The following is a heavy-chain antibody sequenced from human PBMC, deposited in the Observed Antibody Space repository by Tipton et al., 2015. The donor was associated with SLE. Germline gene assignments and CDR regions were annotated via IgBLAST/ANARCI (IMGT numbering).Heavy chain of an antibody. Sequence: LRLSCTVSGASISSHYWNWIRQPAGKGLEWIGRMYVDGAANYNPPLKSRVTISLDKSKNQFSLRLTSMTAADTAVYYCARGNDYIWGFDHWGQGTLVPVSS. CDR1: GASISSHY. CDR2: MYVDGAA. D-gene: IGHD3-16*01. J-gene: IGHJ4*02. V-gene: IGHV4-4*07. CDR3: ARGNDYIWGFDH.